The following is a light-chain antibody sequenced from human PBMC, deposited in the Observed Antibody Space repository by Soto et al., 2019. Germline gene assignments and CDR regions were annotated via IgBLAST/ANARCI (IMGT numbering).Light chain of an antibody. CDR2: DDS. CDR1: NIESRS. V-gene: IGLV3-21*02. J-gene: IGLJ1*01. Sequence: SYELTQAPSVSVAPGQTATITCGGDNIESRSVHWYQQRPGQAPMVVVYDDSVRPSGIPERFSGSNSGNTATLTISRVEAGDEADYYCQMWDITTDLYFFGPGTKVTVL. CDR3: QMWDITTDLYF.